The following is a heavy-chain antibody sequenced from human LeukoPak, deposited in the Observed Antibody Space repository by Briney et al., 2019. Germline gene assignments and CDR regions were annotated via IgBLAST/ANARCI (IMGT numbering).Heavy chain of an antibody. J-gene: IGHJ4*02. CDR1: GGSLNNYY. CDR2: MYTTGSS. D-gene: IGHD1-26*01. CDR3: ARGQTVGATALDY. Sequence: SETLSLTCTVSGGSLNNYYWSWIRQPAGKGLEFIGRMYTTGSSTYNPSLESRVTLSLDTSKNQFSLKLTSVIAADTAVYYCARGQTVGATALDYWGRGTLITVSS. V-gene: IGHV4-4*07.